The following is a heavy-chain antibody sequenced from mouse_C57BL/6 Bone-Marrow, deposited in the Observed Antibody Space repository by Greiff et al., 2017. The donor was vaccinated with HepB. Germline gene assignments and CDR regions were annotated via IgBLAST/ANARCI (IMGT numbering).Heavy chain of an antibody. Sequence: VQLKQPGAELVRPGTSVKLSCKASGYTFTSYWMHWVKQRPGQGLEWIGVIDPSDSYTNYNQKFKGKATLTVDTSSSTAYMQLSSLTSEDSAVYYCSSLTGREAMDYWGQRTSVTVSS. J-gene: IGHJ4*01. D-gene: IGHD4-1*01. CDR2: IDPSDSYT. CDR1: GYTFTSYW. CDR3: SSLTGREAMDY. V-gene: IGHV1-59*01.